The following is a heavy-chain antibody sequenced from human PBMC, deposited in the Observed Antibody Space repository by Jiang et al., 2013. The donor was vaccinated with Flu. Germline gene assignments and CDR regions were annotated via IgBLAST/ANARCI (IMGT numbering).Heavy chain of an antibody. CDR2: INHSGST. V-gene: IGHV4-34*01. CDR3: ARGAPADYSGSYGGCDY. J-gene: IGHJ4*02. CDR1: GGSFSGYY. Sequence: GLVKPSETLSLTCAVYGGSFSGYYWSWIRQPPGKGLEWIGEINHSGSTNYNPSLKSRVTISVDTSKNQFSLKLSSVTAADTAVYYCARGAPADYSGSYGGCDYWGQGTLVTVSS. D-gene: IGHD1-26*01.